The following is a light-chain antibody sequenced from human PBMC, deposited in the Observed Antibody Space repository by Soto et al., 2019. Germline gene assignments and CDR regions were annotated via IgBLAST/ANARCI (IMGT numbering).Light chain of an antibody. CDR3: QQYNNWLGT. CDR2: GVS. Sequence: EIVLTQSPGTLSLSPWERATLSCRASQSVISNYLAWYQQKPGLAPRLLIYGVSIRATGIPARFSGSGSGTEFTLTISSLQSEDFAVYYCQQYNNWLGTFGQGTKVDIK. J-gene: IGKJ1*01. CDR1: QSVISN. V-gene: IGKV3D-15*01.